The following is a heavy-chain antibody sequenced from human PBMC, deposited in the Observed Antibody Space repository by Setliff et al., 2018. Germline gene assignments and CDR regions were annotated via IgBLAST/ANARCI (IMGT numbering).Heavy chain of an antibody. CDR3: ARLALTGYDSSGYYYALEYYYYMDV. D-gene: IGHD3-22*01. CDR2: ISTSSGTR. V-gene: IGHV3-48*01. J-gene: IGHJ6*03. CDR1: GFSFSNYG. Sequence: GESLKISCVVSGFSFSNYGMTWVRQAPGKGLEWISYISTSSGTRYYADSVKGRFTISRDNANQSLYLQMNSLRAEDTAVYYCARLALTGYDSSGYYYALEYYYYMDVWGKGTT.